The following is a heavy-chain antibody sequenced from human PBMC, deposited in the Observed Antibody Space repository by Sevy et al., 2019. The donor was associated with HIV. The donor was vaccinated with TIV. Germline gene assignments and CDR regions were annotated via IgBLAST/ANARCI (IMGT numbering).Heavy chain of an antibody. CDR2: IGLYKGNS. Sequence: ASVKVSCKASGYTFSSNGITWVRQAPGQGLEGMGWIGLYKGNSNYAQKFRDRVTMTADTSTSTAYMELRSLRSDDTAVYYCARVPTYYYGSATYFDSWGQGSLVTVSS. V-gene: IGHV1-18*01. D-gene: IGHD3-10*01. CDR1: GYTFSSNG. CDR3: ARVPTYYYGSATYFDS. J-gene: IGHJ4*02.